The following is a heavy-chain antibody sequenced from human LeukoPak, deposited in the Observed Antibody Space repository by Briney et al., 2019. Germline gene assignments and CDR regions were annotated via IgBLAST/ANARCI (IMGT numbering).Heavy chain of an antibody. Sequence: PSQTLSLTCTVSGGSISSGSYYWSWIRQPAGKGLEWIGRIYTSGSTNYNPSLKSRVTISVDTSKNQFSLKLSSVTAADTAVYYCARDRGIAVAAGDYWGQGTLVTVSS. D-gene: IGHD6-19*01. CDR2: IYTSGST. CDR1: GGSISSGSYY. V-gene: IGHV4-61*02. J-gene: IGHJ4*02. CDR3: ARDRGIAVAAGDY.